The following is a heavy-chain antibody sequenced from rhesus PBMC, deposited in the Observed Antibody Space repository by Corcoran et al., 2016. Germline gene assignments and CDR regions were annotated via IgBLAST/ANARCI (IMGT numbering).Heavy chain of an antibody. CDR3: SGGVDGH. J-gene: IGHJ4*01. CDR1: GFTFSTYW. D-gene: IGHD3-34*01. V-gene: IGHV3S42*01. Sequence: EVRLVESGGGLAKPGGSLRLSCAASGFTFSTYWMNWARQTPGKGLGWISAINSGGGSTYYADSVRGRFTISRDNSKNTISLQMNSLRTEDTAVYYCSGGVDGHWGQGVLVTVSS. CDR2: INSGGGST.